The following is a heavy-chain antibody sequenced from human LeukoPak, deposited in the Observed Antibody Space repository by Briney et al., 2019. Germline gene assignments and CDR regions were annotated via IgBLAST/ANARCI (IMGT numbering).Heavy chain of an antibody. CDR1: GGSISSSSYY. CDR3: ARQDGGYYYDSSGYYYVGDAFDI. Sequence: PSETLSLTCTVSGGSISSSSYYWGWIRQPPGKGLEWIESIYYSGSTYDNPYLKSRVTITVDTSKNQFSLKLSSVTAADTAVYYCARQDGGYYYDSSGYYYVGDAFDIWGQGTMVTVSS. J-gene: IGHJ3*02. V-gene: IGHV4-39*01. CDR2: IYYSGST. D-gene: IGHD3-22*01.